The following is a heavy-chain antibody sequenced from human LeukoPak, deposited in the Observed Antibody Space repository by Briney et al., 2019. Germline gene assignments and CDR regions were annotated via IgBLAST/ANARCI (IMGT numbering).Heavy chain of an antibody. CDR3: ARGFGYYDSSGFDY. CDR2: IYTSGST. J-gene: IGHJ4*02. D-gene: IGHD3-22*01. CDR1: GGSISSYY. Sequence: SETLSLTRTVSGGSISSYYWSWIRQPAGKGLEWIGRIYTSGSTNYNPSLKSRVTMSVDTSKNQFSLKLSSVTAADTAVYYCARGFGYYDSSGFDYWGQGTLVTVSS. V-gene: IGHV4-4*07.